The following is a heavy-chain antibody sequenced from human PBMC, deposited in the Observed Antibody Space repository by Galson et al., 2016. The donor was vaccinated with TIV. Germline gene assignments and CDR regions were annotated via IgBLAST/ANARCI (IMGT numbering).Heavy chain of an antibody. CDR3: ARDPPFYPTGDWDWFAP. D-gene: IGHD7-27*01. Sequence: SVKVSCKAPGGTFSDYTISWVRQAPGQGLEWMGRIILILNITNYAQKFQGRVTITADKFTRTAYMDLSGLRSEDAAMYYCARDPPFYPTGDWDWFAPGGQGTLVTVAS. V-gene: IGHV1-69*04. CDR1: GGTFSDYT. J-gene: IGHJ5*02. CDR2: IILILNIT.